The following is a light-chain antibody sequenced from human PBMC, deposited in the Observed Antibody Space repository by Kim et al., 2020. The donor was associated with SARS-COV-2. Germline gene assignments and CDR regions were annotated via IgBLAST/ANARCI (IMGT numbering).Light chain of an antibody. CDR3: QQYDTSPSCT. CDR1: QSVSMNY. V-gene: IGKV3-20*01. CDR2: GAS. Sequence: EIVLTQSPGTLSLSPGERATLSCRASQSVSMNYLAWYQQKPGQAPRLLIYGASSRATGIPDRFSGSGSGTDFTLTINRLEPEDFAVYYCQQYDTSPSCTFGQGTKLEI. J-gene: IGKJ2*02.